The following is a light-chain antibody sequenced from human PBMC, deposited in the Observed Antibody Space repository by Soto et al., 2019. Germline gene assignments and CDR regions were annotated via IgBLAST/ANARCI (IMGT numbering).Light chain of an antibody. J-gene: IGKJ5*01. CDR1: HSVSSSY. CDR2: GAS. Sequence: EIVLTQSPGTLSLSPGERATLSCGASHSVSSSYLAWYQQKPGQAPRLLIYGASSRATGIPDRFSGSGSGTDFTLPISRLEPEDFAVYYCQQYGSSPPITFGQGTRLEIK. CDR3: QQYGSSPPIT. V-gene: IGKV3-20*01.